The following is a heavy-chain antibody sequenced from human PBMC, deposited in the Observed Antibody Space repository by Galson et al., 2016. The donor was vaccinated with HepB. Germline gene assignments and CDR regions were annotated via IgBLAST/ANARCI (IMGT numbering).Heavy chain of an antibody. CDR2: INPNSGGT. D-gene: IGHD6-13*01. V-gene: IGHV1-2*06. CDR1: GYTFTDFY. J-gene: IGHJ4*02. Sequence: SVKVSCKASGYTFTDFYMHWVRQAPGQGLEWMGRINPNSGGTNYAHNFHGRVTMTRDTSISTAYMELSILKSDDTAVYYCAREGQELGFDSWGQGTLVTVSA. CDR3: AREGQELGFDS.